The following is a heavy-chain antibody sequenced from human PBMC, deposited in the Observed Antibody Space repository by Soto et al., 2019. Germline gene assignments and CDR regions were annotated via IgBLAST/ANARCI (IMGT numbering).Heavy chain of an antibody. J-gene: IGHJ6*02. CDR3: AREYIVLMEYYGMDV. Sequence: GGSLRLSCAASGFTFSSYSMNWVRQAPGKGLEWVSSISSSSSYIYYADSVKGRFTISRDNAKNSLYLQMNSLRAEDTAVYYCAREYIVLMEYYGMDVWGQGTTVTVSS. CDR2: ISSSSSYI. D-gene: IGHD2-8*01. CDR1: GFTFSSYS. V-gene: IGHV3-21*01.